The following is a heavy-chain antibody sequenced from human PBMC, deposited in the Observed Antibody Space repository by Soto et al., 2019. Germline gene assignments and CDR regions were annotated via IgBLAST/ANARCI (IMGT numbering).Heavy chain of an antibody. CDR1: GFTFSSYA. Sequence: GGSLRLSCAASGFTFSSYAMSCVRQAPGKGLEWVSAISGSGGSTYYADSVKGRFTISRDNSKNTLYLQMNSLRAEDTAVYYCAKTPSLGVTPSAPYSYHGMGVWGQGTTVTVSS. V-gene: IGHV3-23*01. D-gene: IGHD3-16*01. J-gene: IGHJ6*02. CDR2: ISGSGGST. CDR3: AKTPSLGVTPSAPYSYHGMGV.